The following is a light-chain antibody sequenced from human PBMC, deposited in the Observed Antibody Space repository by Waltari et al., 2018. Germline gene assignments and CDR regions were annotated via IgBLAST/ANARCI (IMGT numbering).Light chain of an antibody. V-gene: IGLV2-14*03. CDR1: SSDIGDFNY. Sequence: SALTQPASVSGSPGQSITISCTGTSSDIGDFNYISCYQQHPGEGPKLIIYGATTRPSGVSNRFSGSKSGNTASLTISGLQADDEAEYFCSSYTDTNTLHVVFGGGTKLSVL. CDR2: GAT. CDR3: SSYTDTNTLHVV. J-gene: IGLJ2*01.